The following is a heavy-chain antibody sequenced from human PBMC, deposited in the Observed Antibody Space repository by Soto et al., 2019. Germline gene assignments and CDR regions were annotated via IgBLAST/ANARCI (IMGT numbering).Heavy chain of an antibody. Sequence: GSCKASGYSFSSYCIAWVRQLPGQGPEWMGWISPNNGRTNYAQNVKGRVVMTTDISTNTVYSELRSLRSDDTAIYYCGRCRTDSYAMDVWGQGTTVTVSS. CDR2: ISPNNGRT. CDR3: GRCRTDSYAMDV. D-gene: IGHD2-8*02. CDR1: GYSFSSYC. J-gene: IGHJ6*02. V-gene: IGHV1-18*01.